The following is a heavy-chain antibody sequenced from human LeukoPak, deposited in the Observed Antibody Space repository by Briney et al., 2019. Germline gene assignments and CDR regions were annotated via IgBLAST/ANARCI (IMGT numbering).Heavy chain of an antibody. CDR1: GFTFSNFA. CDR2: ISRAGQSI. V-gene: IGHV3-64*02. CDR3: ARGGTDSTDALDI. J-gene: IGHJ3*02. Sequence: GSVTLYCAASGFTFSNFAMHWVGQTPGKGLEYVSSISRAGQSIYYADSVRGRFTISRDNSKNTLFLQMGSLRIDDMALYYCARGGTDSTDALDIWGPGTLVTVSS. D-gene: IGHD5/OR15-5a*01.